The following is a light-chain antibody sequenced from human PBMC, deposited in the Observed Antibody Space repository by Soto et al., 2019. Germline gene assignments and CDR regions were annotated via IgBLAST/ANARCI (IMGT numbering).Light chain of an antibody. CDR2: EVY. Sequence: QSVLAQPPSASGSPGQSVTISCTGTSSDVGGYNYVSWYQHHPGKAPKLIIYEVYKRPSGFPDRFSGSKFGNTAALTFSGLQAEDEADYYCSSYVGTNSYVFGTGTKVTVL. CDR1: SSDVGGYNY. V-gene: IGLV2-8*01. J-gene: IGLJ1*01. CDR3: SSYVGTNSYV.